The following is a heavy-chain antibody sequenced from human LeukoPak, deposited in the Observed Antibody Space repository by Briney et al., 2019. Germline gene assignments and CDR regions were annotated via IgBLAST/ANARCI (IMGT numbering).Heavy chain of an antibody. CDR1: GFTFSSYV. J-gene: IGHJ4*02. CDR2: ISSGSTYI. D-gene: IGHD5-12*01. Sequence: GGSLRLSCAASGFTFSSYVMNWVRQAPGKGLEWVSSISSGSTYIYYADSVKGRFTISRDNAKNSLYLQMNSLRAEDTAVYYCARELYSGYGRFDYWGQGTLVTVSS. CDR3: ARELYSGYGRFDY. V-gene: IGHV3-21*01.